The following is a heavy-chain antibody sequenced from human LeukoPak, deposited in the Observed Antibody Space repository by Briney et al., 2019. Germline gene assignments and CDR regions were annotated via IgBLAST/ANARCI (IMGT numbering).Heavy chain of an antibody. CDR1: GASISSYY. V-gene: IGHV4-59*01. CDR2: IYYSGST. Sequence: SETLSLTCTVSGASISSYYWSWVRQPPGKGLEWIGYIYYSGSTNYNPSLKSRATISVDTSKNQFSLKMSSVTAADTAVYYCARVTPPYYYDSSGQLDYWGQGTLVTVSS. D-gene: IGHD3-22*01. J-gene: IGHJ4*02. CDR3: ARVTPPYYYDSSGQLDY.